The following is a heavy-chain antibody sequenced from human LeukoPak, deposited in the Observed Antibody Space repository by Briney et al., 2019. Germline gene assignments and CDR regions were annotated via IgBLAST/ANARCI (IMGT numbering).Heavy chain of an antibody. D-gene: IGHD1-26*01. J-gene: IGHJ4*02. CDR2: MKQDGSEK. Sequence: PGGSLKLSCAASGFTFSSYWMSWVRQAPGKGLEWVANMKQDGSEKSYVDSVKGRFTISRDNAKNSLYLQMSSLRAEDTAVYYCARFDPNSGSYKDFDYWGQGTLVTVSS. CDR1: GFTFSSYW. CDR3: ARFDPNSGSYKDFDY. V-gene: IGHV3-7*01.